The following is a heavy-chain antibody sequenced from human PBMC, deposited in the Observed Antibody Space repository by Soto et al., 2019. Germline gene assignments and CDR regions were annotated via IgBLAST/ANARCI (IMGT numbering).Heavy chain of an antibody. D-gene: IGHD1-26*01. CDR1: GASFDSYT. V-gene: IGHV1-69*01. CDR2: IIPIFGTT. Sequence: QVQLVQSGAEVRKSGSSVKVSCKLSGASFDSYTITWVRQAPGQGLEWMGGIIPIFGTTNYAQKFQGRLTITADGFTSAAYMDLSSRTSEDTAVYYCARGPLYDLESGMYWYFDLWGRGTLVTVSS. J-gene: IGHJ2*01. CDR3: ARGPLYDLESGMYWYFDL.